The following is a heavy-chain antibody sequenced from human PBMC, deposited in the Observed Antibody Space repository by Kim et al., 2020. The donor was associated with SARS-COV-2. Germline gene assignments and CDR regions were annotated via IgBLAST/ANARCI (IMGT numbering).Heavy chain of an antibody. CDR1: GFTFSGSA. CDR3: TRALDGLWFGESNYYYGMDV. Sequence: GGSLRLSCAASGFTFSGSAMHWVRQASGKGLEWVGRIRSKANSYATAYAASVKGRFTISRDDSKNTAYLQMNSLKTEGTAVYYCTRALDGLWFGESNYYYGMDVWGQGTTVTVSS. D-gene: IGHD3-10*01. J-gene: IGHJ6*02. V-gene: IGHV3-73*01. CDR2: IRSKANSYAT.